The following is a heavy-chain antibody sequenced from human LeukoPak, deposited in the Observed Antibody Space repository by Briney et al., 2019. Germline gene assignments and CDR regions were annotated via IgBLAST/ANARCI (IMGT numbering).Heavy chain of an antibody. D-gene: IGHD3-10*01. V-gene: IGHV3-23*01. Sequence: GGSLRLSCAASGITFRSYGMNWVRQAPGKGLEWVSGISGLGDSTYYADSVKGRFTISRGNSKNTLYLQMNSLRAEDTAVYYCARGPYGSATDYWGQGTLVTVSS. CDR3: ARGPYGSATDY. CDR2: ISGLGDST. CDR1: GITFRSYG. J-gene: IGHJ4*02.